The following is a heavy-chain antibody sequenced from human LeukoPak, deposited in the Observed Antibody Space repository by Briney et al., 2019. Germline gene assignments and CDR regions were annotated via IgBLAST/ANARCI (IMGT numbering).Heavy chain of an antibody. J-gene: IGHJ4*02. V-gene: IGHV1-2*02. Sequence: ASVKVSCKASGYTFTGYYMHWVRQAPGQGLEWMGWINPNSGGTNYAQKFQGRVTMTRDTSISTAYMELSRLRSEDTAVYYCARDRNNVYDFWSGYSPYYFDYWGQGTLVTVSS. CDR2: INPNSGGT. CDR1: GYTFTGYY. CDR3: ARDRNNVYDFWSGYSPYYFDY. D-gene: IGHD3-3*01.